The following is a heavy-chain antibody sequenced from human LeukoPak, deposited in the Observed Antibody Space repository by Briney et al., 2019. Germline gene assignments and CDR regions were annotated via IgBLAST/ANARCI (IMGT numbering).Heavy chain of an antibody. CDR2: MSYDGSNK. D-gene: IGHD1-26*01. V-gene: IGHV3-30-3*01. J-gene: IGHJ4*02. Sequence: GGSLRLSCAASGFTFSSYAMHWVRQAPGKGLEWVAVMSYDGSNKFHADSVKGRFTISRDNSKNTLYLQMNSLRAEDTAVYYCARDSTDGVIPRELHPPFDYWGQGTLVTVSS. CDR3: ARDSTDGVIPRELHPPFDY. CDR1: GFTFSSYA.